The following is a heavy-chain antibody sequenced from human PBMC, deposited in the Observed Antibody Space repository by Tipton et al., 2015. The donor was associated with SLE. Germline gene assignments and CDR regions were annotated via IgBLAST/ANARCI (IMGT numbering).Heavy chain of an antibody. D-gene: IGHD4-17*01. V-gene: IGHV1-46*01. J-gene: IGHJ4*02. Sequence: QLVQSGAEEKKPGASVKVSCKASGYTFTNFYMHWVRQAPGQGLEWMGVINPSGGNANFAQKFQGRVTMTRDTSRSTVYMELGSLRSEDTAVYYCATGDDYGDYWYFDYWGQGTLVTVSS. CDR1: GYTFTNFY. CDR3: ATGDDYGDYWYFDY. CDR2: INPSGGNA.